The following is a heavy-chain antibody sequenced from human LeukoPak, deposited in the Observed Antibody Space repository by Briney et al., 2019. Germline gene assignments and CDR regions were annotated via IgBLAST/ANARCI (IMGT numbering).Heavy chain of an antibody. CDR2: INPNSGGT. Sequence: AXVKVSCKASGYTFTGYYMHWVRQAPGRGLEWMGWINPNSGGTNYAQKFQGRVTMNRDTSISTAYMELSSLRSDDTALYYCARDLDYGSGSYNGDCWGQGTQVTVSS. D-gene: IGHD3-10*01. J-gene: IGHJ4*02. V-gene: IGHV1-2*02. CDR1: GYTFTGYY. CDR3: ARDLDYGSGSYNGDC.